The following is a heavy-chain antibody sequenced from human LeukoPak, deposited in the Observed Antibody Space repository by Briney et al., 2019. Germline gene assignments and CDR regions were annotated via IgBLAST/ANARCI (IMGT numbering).Heavy chain of an antibody. CDR3: ARDADGQYARSSGFDFDL. CDR2: ISVYNGYT. Sequence: GASVKVSCKASSYNFTSYGISWLRQAPGQGLEWMGWISVYNGYTNYAQELQGRVTLTTDTSTSTAYMELRSLRSDDTAVYYCARDADGQYARSSGFDFDLWGQGTLVTVSS. CDR1: SYNFTSYG. V-gene: IGHV1-18*01. D-gene: IGHD3-22*01. J-gene: IGHJ4*02.